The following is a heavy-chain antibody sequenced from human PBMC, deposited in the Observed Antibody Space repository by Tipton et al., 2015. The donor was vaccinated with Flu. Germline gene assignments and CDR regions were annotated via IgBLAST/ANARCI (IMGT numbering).Heavy chain of an antibody. CDR2: VYYSGST. CDR3: ARLSYYDVDLKNFYFDY. CDR1: GGSLSSDYY. D-gene: IGHD3-10*02. J-gene: IGHJ4*02. V-gene: IGHV4-39*01. Sequence: TLSLTCIVSGGSLSSDYYWAWIRQPPGKGLEWIGSVYYSGSTYYNPSLKSRVTISVDTSKSQFSLKLRSVTAADTAVYYCARLSYYDVDLKNFYFDYWGQGALVTVSS.